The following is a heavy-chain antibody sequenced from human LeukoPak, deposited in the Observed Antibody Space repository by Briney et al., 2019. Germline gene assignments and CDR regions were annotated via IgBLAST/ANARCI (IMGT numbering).Heavy chain of an antibody. J-gene: IGHJ6*03. D-gene: IGHD2-15*01. CDR2: INHSGST. CDR3: ARGRFYCSGGSCFYYYYYYMDV. Sequence: PSETLSLTCAVYGGSFSGYYWSWIRQPPGKGLEWIGEINHSGSTNYNPSLKSRVTISVDTSKNQFSLKLSSVTAADTAVYYCARGRFYCSGGSCFYYYYYYMDVWGKGTTVTVSS. CDR1: GGSFSGYY. V-gene: IGHV4-34*01.